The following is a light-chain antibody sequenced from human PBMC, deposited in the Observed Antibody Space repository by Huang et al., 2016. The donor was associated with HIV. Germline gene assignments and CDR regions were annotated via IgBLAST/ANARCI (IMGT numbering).Light chain of an antibody. CDR3: MQALRSIT. CDR2: LGS. V-gene: IGKV2-28*01. CDR1: ESLRHRNGDNY. Sequence: DIVMTQSPLSLPVTPGEPASISCRSSESLRHRNGDNYLDWYVQKPGQYPRVLIYLGSIRSSGVPYRCSGNGSDTDFSLKINRVEAEDVGVYYCMQALRSITFGQGTRLEIK. J-gene: IGKJ5*01.